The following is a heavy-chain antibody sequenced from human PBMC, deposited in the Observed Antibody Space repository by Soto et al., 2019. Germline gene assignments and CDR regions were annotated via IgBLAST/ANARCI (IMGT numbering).Heavy chain of an antibody. D-gene: IGHD3-10*01. Sequence: QVQLVESGGGVVQPGRSLRLSCAASGFTFSSYGMHWVRQAPGKGLEWVAVIWYDGSNKYYADSVKGRFTISRDNSKNTLYLQMNSLRAEDTAVYYCARGMVRVVYYGMAVWGHGTTVTVSS. CDR1: GFTFSSYG. J-gene: IGHJ6*02. CDR3: ARGMVRVVYYGMAV. V-gene: IGHV3-33*01. CDR2: IWYDGSNK.